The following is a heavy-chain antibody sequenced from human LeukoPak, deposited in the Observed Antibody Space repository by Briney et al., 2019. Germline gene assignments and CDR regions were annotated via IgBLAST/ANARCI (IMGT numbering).Heavy chain of an antibody. J-gene: IGHJ3*02. CDR3: ARGLAVAGTGKDAFDI. CDR2: INPNSGGT. V-gene: IGHV1-2*04. Sequence: ASVKVSCKASGYTFTGYYMHWVRQAPGQGLEWMGWINPNSGGTNYAQKFQGWVTMTRDTSTSTVYMELSSLRSEDTAVYYCARGLAVAGTGKDAFDIWGQGTMVTVSS. D-gene: IGHD6-19*01. CDR1: GYTFTGYY.